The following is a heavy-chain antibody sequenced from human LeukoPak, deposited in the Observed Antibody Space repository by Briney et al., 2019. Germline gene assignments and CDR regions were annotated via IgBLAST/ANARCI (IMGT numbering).Heavy chain of an antibody. J-gene: IGHJ4*02. Sequence: GGSLRLSCAASGFSFSSYAMNWVRQAPGKGLEWVSGISGSDDSTYYADSVKGRFTISRDTSKNTLYLQMNSLRAEDTAVYYCARPSYGDYSCLDYWGQGTLVTVSS. CDR3: ARPSYGDYSCLDY. V-gene: IGHV3-23*01. CDR1: GFSFSSYA. D-gene: IGHD4-17*01. CDR2: ISGSDDST.